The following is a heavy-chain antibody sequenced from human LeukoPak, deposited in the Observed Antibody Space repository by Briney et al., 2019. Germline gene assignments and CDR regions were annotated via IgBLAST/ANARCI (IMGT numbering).Heavy chain of an antibody. CDR2: XXYSGST. V-gene: IGHV4-39*01. D-gene: IGHD3-3*01. J-gene: IGHJ4*02. CDR3: ARHGDFWSGYEYYFDY. CDR1: IXSSSYY. Sequence: IXSSSYYWXWIRQPPGXGXXXXXXXXYSGSTYYNPSLKSRVTISVDTSKNQFSLKLSSVTAADTAVYYCARHGDFWSGYEYYFDYWGQGTLVTVSS.